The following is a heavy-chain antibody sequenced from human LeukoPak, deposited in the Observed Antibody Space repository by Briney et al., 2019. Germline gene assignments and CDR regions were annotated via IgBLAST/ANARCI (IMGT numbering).Heavy chain of an antibody. CDR2: ISSSGSTI. D-gene: IGHD3-10*01. CDR3: ARVLLGSWDWFDP. Sequence: GGSLRLSCAASGFTFSDYYMSWIRQAPGKGLEWVSYISSSGSTIYYADSVKGRFTISRDNVKNSLYLQMNSLRAEDTAVYYCARVLLGSWDWFDPWGQGTLVTVSS. J-gene: IGHJ5*02. CDR1: GFTFSDYY. V-gene: IGHV3-11*04.